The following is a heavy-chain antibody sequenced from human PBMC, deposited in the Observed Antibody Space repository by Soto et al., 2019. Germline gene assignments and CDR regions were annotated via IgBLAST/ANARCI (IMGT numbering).Heavy chain of an antibody. D-gene: IGHD6-19*01. CDR2: IIPILGIA. CDR1: GGTFSSYT. V-gene: IGHV1-69*02. CDR3: ARVAVGSYYFDY. Sequence: EASVKVSCKASGGTFSSYTISWVRQAPGQGLEWMGRIIPILGIANYAQKFQGRVTITADKSTSTAYMELSSLRSEDTAVYYCARVAVGSYYFDYWGQGTLVTVSS. J-gene: IGHJ4*02.